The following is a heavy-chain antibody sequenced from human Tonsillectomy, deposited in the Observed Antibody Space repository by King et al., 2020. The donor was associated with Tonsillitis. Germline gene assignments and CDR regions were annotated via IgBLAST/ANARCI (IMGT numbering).Heavy chain of an antibody. CDR2: ISRSNSYT. CDR1: GFTFSDYH. Sequence: VQLVESGGGLVKPGGSLRLSCAASGFTFSDYHMSWIRQAPGKGLKWISYISRSNSYTNYADSVKGRFTISRDNAKNSLYLQMNSLRAEDTAVYYCARGGYSYAQYYFDYWGRGTLVTVSS. V-gene: IGHV3-11*05. CDR3: ARGGYSYAQYYFDY. J-gene: IGHJ4*02. D-gene: IGHD5-18*01.